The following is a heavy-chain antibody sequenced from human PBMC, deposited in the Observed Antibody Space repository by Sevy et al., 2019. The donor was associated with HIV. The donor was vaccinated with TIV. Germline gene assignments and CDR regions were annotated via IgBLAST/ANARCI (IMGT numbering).Heavy chain of an antibody. CDR3: ARCEYGTSSYDH. CDR2: TYYESKWYN. D-gene: IGHD3-10*01. CDR1: GDSVSGNSGA. Sequence: SQTLSLTCVISGDSVSGNSGAWNWIRQSPSRGLEWLGRTYYESKWYNDYAVSVRGRITINPDTSKNQFSLHLNSVTPEDTAVYYCARCEYGTSSYDHWGQGTLVTVSS. J-gene: IGHJ4*02. V-gene: IGHV6-1*01.